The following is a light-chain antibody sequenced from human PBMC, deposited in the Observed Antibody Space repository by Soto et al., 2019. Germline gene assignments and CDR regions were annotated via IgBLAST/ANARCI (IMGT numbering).Light chain of an antibody. CDR1: QSVGSY. V-gene: IGKV3-11*01. Sequence: DTVLTQSPATLSLSPGERAALSCRASQSVGSYLAWYQQKPGQAPRLLIYDASTRATGIPARFSGSGSGTDFTLTISSLEPDDFAVYYCQHRSNWPLTFGGGTTLEIK. CDR3: QHRSNWPLT. CDR2: DAS. J-gene: IGKJ4*01.